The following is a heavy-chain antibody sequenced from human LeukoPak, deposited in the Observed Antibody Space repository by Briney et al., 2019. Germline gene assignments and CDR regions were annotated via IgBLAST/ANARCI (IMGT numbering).Heavy chain of an antibody. V-gene: IGHV4-34*01. CDR3: ARVTIAGTTWDYFDY. CDR1: RGSFFGYQ. CDR2: SSHSGSI. J-gene: IGHJ4*02. D-gene: IGHD1-7*01. Sequence: PSETLSLTCVVHRGSFFGYQWSWIRQPPGKGLEWTGESSHSGSINYNPSLKSRVTISVDTSKNQFSLKLNFVTAADTAVYYCARVTIAGTTWDYFDYWGQGSLVTVSS.